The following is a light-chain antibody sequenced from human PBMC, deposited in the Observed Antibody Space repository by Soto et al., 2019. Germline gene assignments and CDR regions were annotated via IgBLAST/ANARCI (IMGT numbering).Light chain of an antibody. Sequence: DIQMTQSPSTLSGSVGDRVTITCRASQTISSWLAWYQQKPGKAPKLLIYDASTLQEGVPSRFSGSGSGTEFTLTVTRLQPDDFATYFCQQYEKYSTFGHGTKVDVK. CDR3: QQYEKYST. V-gene: IGKV1-5*01. CDR2: DAS. J-gene: IGKJ1*01. CDR1: QTISSW.